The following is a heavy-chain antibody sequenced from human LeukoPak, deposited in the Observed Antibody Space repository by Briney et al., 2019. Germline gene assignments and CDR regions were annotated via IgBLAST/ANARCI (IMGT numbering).Heavy chain of an antibody. CDR2: ISGSGGST. Sequence: GGSLRLSCAASGFTFSSYAMSWVRQASGKGLEWVSAISGSGGSTYYADSVKGRFTISRDNSKNTLYLQMNSLRAEDTAVYYCAKLDTAMLNYFDYWGQGTLVTVSS. V-gene: IGHV3-23*01. CDR3: AKLDTAMLNYFDY. D-gene: IGHD5-18*01. CDR1: GFTFSSYA. J-gene: IGHJ4*02.